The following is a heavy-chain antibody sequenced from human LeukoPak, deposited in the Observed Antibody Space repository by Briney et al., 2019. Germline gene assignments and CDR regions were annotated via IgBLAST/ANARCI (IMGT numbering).Heavy chain of an antibody. D-gene: IGHD1-26*01. CDR3: ARDLFFAGSLDFGLDV. J-gene: IGHJ6*04. CDR1: GFTFSSYS. Sequence: GGSLRLSCAASGFTFSSYSMNWVRQAPGKGLEWVSSISSSSSYIYYADPVKGRFTISRDNAKNSLYLQMNSLRAEDTAVYYCARDLFFAGSLDFGLDVWGKGTTVTVSS. CDR2: ISSSSSYI. V-gene: IGHV3-21*01.